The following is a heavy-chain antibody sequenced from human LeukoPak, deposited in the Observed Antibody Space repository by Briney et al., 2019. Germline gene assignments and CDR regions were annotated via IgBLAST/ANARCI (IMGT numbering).Heavy chain of an antibody. CDR3: AKGRKAVAGTDWFDP. CDR1: GFTFSSYG. J-gene: IGHJ5*02. D-gene: IGHD6-19*01. CDR2: IWYDGSNK. Sequence: GRSLRLSCAASGFTFSSYGMHWVRQAPGKGLEWVAVIWYDGSNKYYADSVKGRFTISRDNSKNTLYLQMNSLRAEDTAVYYCAKGRKAVAGTDWFDPWGQGSLVTVSS. V-gene: IGHV3-33*06.